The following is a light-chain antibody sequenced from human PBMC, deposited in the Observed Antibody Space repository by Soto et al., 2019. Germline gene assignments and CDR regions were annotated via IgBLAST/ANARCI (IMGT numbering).Light chain of an antibody. CDR2: DAS. J-gene: IGKJ1*01. CDR3: QHHNSYSEA. Sequence: DIQMTQSPSTLSASVGDIVTITCLASQSISDWLAWFQHKPGKAPKLLIFDASSLARGVPSRFSGSGSGTEFTLTISSLQPDDFATYYCQHHNSYSEAFGQGTKVDIK. CDR1: QSISDW. V-gene: IGKV1-5*01.